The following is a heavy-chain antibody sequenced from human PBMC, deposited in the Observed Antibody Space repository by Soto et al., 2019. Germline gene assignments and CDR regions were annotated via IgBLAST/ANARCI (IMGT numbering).Heavy chain of an antibody. CDR1: GGSISSGGYY. D-gene: IGHD2-21*02. CDR3: ASAYCGGDCYPPGDAFDI. Sequence: QVQLQESGPGLVKPSQTLSLTCTVSGGSISSGGYYWSWIRQHPGKGLEWIGYIYYSGSTYYNPSLKSRGTISVDPSKNLFSQKLCSVTAADTAVYCCASAYCGGDCYPPGDAFDIWGQGTMVTVSS. V-gene: IGHV4-31*03. J-gene: IGHJ3*02. CDR2: IYYSGST.